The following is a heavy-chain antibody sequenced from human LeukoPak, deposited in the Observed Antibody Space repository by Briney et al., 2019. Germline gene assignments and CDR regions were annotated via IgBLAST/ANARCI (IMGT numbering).Heavy chain of an antibody. CDR2: ISSSSSYI. Sequence: GGSLRLSCAASGFTFSNYWMSWVRQAPGKGLEWVSSISSSSSYIYYADSVKGRFTISRDNAKNSLYLQMNSLRAEDTAVYYCARSYYYDSSGYFGYWGQGTLVTVSS. D-gene: IGHD3-22*01. CDR3: ARSYYYDSSGYFGY. V-gene: IGHV3-21*01. J-gene: IGHJ4*02. CDR1: GFTFSNYW.